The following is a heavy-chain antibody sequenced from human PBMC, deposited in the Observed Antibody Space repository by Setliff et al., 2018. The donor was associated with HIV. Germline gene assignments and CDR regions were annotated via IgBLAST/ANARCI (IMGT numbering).Heavy chain of an antibody. Sequence: SETLSLTCTVSGGSISTGGYYWSWIRQHPGKGLEWIGYVYNTGGTYYNPSLKSRVTISIDTSKNKFSLKLNSVIAADTAVYFCARASRWGSIPFDYWGQGTLVTVSS. J-gene: IGHJ4*02. V-gene: IGHV4-31*03. D-gene: IGHD2-21*01. CDR3: ARASRWGSIPFDY. CDR2: VYNTGGT. CDR1: GGSISTGGYY.